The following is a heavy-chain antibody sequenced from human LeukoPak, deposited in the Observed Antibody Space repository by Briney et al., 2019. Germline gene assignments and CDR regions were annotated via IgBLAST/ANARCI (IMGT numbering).Heavy chain of an antibody. Sequence: SETLSLTCTVSGGSISSGSYYWSCIRQPAGKGLECIGRIYTSGSTNYNPSLKSRVTISVDTSKNQFSLKLSSVTAADTAVYYCARDPYCSSTSCHDAFDIWGQGTMVTVSS. CDR1: GGSISSGSYY. J-gene: IGHJ3*02. CDR2: IYTSGST. D-gene: IGHD2-2*01. V-gene: IGHV4-61*02. CDR3: ARDPYCSSTSCHDAFDI.